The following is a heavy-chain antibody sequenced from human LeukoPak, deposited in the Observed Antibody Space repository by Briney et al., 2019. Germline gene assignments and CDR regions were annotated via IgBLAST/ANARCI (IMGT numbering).Heavy chain of an antibody. CDR3: ARASITIFGVVANYYYYYGMDV. V-gene: IGHV4-34*01. Sequence: SETLSLTCTVSGGSISSYYWSWIRQPPGKGLEWIGEINHSGSTNYNPSLKSRVTISVDTSKNQFSLKLSSVTAADTAVYYCARASITIFGVVANYYYYYGMDVWGQGTTVTVSS. D-gene: IGHD3-3*01. CDR1: GGSISSYY. CDR2: INHSGST. J-gene: IGHJ6*02.